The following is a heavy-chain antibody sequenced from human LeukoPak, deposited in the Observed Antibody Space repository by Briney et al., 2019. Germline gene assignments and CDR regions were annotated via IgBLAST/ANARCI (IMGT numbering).Heavy chain of an antibody. Sequence: GGSLRLSCAASGFTVSNNYMNWVRQDPGKGLEWVSVIYSGGSTSYADSVKGRFTISRDNSRNTVSLQMNTLRAEDTAVYYCARGNSYGSSGYPEYLQNWGQGTLVTVSS. D-gene: IGHD3-22*01. CDR3: ARGNSYGSSGYPEYLQN. J-gene: IGHJ1*01. CDR1: GFTVSNNY. V-gene: IGHV3-66*01. CDR2: IYSGGST.